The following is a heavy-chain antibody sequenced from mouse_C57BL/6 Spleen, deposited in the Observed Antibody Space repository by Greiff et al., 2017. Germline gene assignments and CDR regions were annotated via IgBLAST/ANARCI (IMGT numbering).Heavy chain of an antibody. D-gene: IGHD1-1*01. CDR3: ARRDEDYYGSYWYFDV. Sequence: QVTLKVCGPGILQSSQTLSLTCSFSGFSLSTSGMGVSWIRQPSGKGLEWLAHIYWDDDKRYNPSLKSRLTISKDTSRNQVFLKITSVDTADTATYYCARRDEDYYGSYWYFDVWGTGTTVTVSS. CDR2: IYWDDDK. CDR1: GFSLSTSGMG. V-gene: IGHV8-12*01. J-gene: IGHJ1*03.